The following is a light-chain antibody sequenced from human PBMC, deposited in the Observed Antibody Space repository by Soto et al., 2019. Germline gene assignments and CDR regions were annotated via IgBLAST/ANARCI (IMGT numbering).Light chain of an antibody. CDR1: QSLLHSNGYNY. CDR3: VQAVHTPRT. J-gene: IGKJ2*01. CDR2: AGS. V-gene: IGKV2-28*01. Sequence: DIVMTQSPLSLPVTPGEPASISCRSSQSLLHSNGYNYLDWYLQKPGQSPQLLIYAGSNRASGVPDRLSGSGSDTDFTLKISRVEAEDVGTYYCVQAVHTPRTFGAGTNLEIK.